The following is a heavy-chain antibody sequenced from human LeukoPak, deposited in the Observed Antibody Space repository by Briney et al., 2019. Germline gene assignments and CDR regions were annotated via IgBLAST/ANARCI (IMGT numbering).Heavy chain of an antibody. D-gene: IGHD1-26*01. Sequence: ASVKVSCKVSGYTLTELSMHWVRQAPGKGLEWMGGFDPEDGETIYAQKFQGRVTMTEDTSTDTAYMELSSLRSEDTAVYYCATYRVGGGSYLVVFDYWGQGTLVTVSS. J-gene: IGHJ4*02. CDR2: FDPEDGET. CDR3: ATYRVGGGSYLVVFDY. CDR1: GYTLTELS. V-gene: IGHV1-24*01.